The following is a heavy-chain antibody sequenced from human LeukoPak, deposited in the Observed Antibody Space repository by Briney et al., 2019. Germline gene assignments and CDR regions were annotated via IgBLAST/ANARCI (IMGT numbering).Heavy chain of an antibody. V-gene: IGHV3-33*06. CDR3: AKDYIGYSYGIFDY. Sequence: GGSLRLSCAASGFTFSSYGMHWVRQAPGKGLEWVAVKWYDGSNKYYADSVKGRFTISRDNSKNTLYLQMNSLRAEDTAVYYCAKDYIGYSYGIFDYWGQGTLVTVSS. CDR2: KWYDGSNK. J-gene: IGHJ4*02. CDR1: GFTFSSYG. D-gene: IGHD5-18*01.